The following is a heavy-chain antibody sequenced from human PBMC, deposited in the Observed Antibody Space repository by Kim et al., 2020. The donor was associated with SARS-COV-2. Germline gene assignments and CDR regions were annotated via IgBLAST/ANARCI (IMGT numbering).Heavy chain of an antibody. CDR2: INPRSRDK. D-gene: IGHD3-9*01. CDR1: GFSFSDYF. J-gene: IGHJ4*02. Sequence: GGSLRLSCAASGFSFSDYFMSWVRQAPGKGLEWVSYINPRSRDKNYADSVKGRFTISRDNAKNSLFLEMNSLTAEDTAVYYCARDQAYESLSGYYDYRGRRPRVTVSS. V-gene: IGHV3-11*05. CDR3: ARDQAYESLSGYYDY.